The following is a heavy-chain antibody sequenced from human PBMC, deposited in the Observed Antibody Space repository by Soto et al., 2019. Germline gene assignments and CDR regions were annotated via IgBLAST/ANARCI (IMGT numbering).Heavy chain of an antibody. V-gene: IGHV1-18*04. J-gene: IGHJ4*02. CDR1: GYTFTSYG. CDR2: ISAYNGNT. CDR3: ARDLDYDSRAATSSNPRDY. D-gene: IGHD3-22*01. Sequence: GASVKVSCKASGYTFTSYGISWVRQAPGQGLEWMGWISAYNGNTNYAQKLQGRVTMTTDTSTSTAYMELRSLRSDDTAVYYCARDLDYDSRAATSSNPRDYWGQGTLVTSPQ.